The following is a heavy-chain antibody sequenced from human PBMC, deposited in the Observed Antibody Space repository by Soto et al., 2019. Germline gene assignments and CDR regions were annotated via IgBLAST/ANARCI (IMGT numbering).Heavy chain of an antibody. Sequence: QLQLQESGPGLVKPSETLSLTCTVSGGSIRDDTYYWGWIRQPPGKGLEWIGSIYYSGTSSYNPSLTRRVPMTVDTSKKQLSLRLSAVTAADTAVYYCARLHCDSPNCVPLDPWGQGTLVIVSS. CDR2: IYYSGTS. CDR3: ARLHCDSPNCVPLDP. V-gene: IGHV4-39*01. CDR1: GGSIRDDTYY. D-gene: IGHD2-2*01. J-gene: IGHJ5*02.